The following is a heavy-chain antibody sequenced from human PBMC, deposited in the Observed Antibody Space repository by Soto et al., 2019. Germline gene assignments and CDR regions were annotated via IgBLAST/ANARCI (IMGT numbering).Heavy chain of an antibody. CDR2: ITSDGSST. V-gene: IGHV3-74*01. Sequence: GGSLRLSCAASGFTFRSYWMQWVRQAPGKGLVWVSWITSDGSSTGYADSVKGRFTISRDNAKNTLFLQMNSLRAEDTAVYFCASGGSSLNFDSWGQGTLVTVSS. CDR1: GFTFRSYW. D-gene: IGHD6-13*01. J-gene: IGHJ4*02. CDR3: ASGGSSLNFDS.